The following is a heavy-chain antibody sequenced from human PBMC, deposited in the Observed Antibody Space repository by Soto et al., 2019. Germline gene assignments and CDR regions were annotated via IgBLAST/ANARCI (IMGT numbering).Heavy chain of an antibody. CDR2: ISSSSSYI. CDR3: AREEYSSSSKYYGMDV. J-gene: IGHJ6*02. D-gene: IGHD6-13*01. V-gene: IGHV3-21*01. CDR1: GFTFYNYA. Sequence: GGSLRLSCAASGFTFYNYAMNWVRQAPGKGLEWVSSISSSSSYIYYADSVKGRFTISRDNAKNSLYLQMNSLRAEDTAVYYCAREEYSSSSKYYGMDVWGQGTTVTVSS.